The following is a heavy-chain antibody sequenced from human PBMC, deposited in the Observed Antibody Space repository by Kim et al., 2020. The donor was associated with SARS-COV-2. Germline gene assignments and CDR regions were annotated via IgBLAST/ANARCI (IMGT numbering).Heavy chain of an antibody. D-gene: IGHD3-10*01. CDR3: ARGGGSGSYSPISWFDP. V-gene: IGHV4-34*01. CDR2: INHSGST. Sequence: SETLSLTCAVYGGSFSGYYWSWIRQPPGKGLEWIGEINHSGSTNYNPSLKSRVTISVDTSKNQFSLKLSSVTAADTAVYYCARGGGSGSYSPISWFDPWGQGTLVTVSS. CDR1: GGSFSGYY. J-gene: IGHJ5*02.